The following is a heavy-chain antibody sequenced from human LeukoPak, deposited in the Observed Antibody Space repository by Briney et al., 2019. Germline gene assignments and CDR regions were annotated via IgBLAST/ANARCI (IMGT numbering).Heavy chain of an antibody. D-gene: IGHD1-7*01. CDR2: IYYSGST. V-gene: IGHV4-31*03. Sequence: SETLSLTCTVSVGSISSGGYYWSCIRQHPGKGLEWIGYIYYSGSTYYNPSLKSRVTISVDTSKNQFSLKLSSVTAADTAVYYCARSLTGTTTFDSWGQGTLVTVSS. CDR3: ARSLTGTTTFDS. CDR1: VGSISSGGYY. J-gene: IGHJ4*02.